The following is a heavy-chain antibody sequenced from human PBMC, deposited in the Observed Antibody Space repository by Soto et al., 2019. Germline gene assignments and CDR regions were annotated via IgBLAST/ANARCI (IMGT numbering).Heavy chain of an antibody. CDR2: IWYDGSNK. V-gene: IGHV3-33*01. CDR3: ARDLLGMDV. Sequence: GGSVRVSCAASGFTFSSYGMHWVRQAPGKGLEWVAVIWYDGSNKYYADSVKGRFTISRDNSKNTLYLQMNSLRAEDTAVYYCARDLLGMDVWGQGTTVTVSS. J-gene: IGHJ6*02. CDR1: GFTFSSYG.